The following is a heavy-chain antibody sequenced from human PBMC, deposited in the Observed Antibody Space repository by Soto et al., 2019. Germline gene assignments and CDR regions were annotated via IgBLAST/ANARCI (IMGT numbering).Heavy chain of an antibody. CDR2: IKKDGSGK. J-gene: IGHJ4*02. CDR3: ARDPRDSEYAIFDY. D-gene: IGHD1-26*01. CDR1: GFTFSNYW. V-gene: IGHV3-7*05. Sequence: EVQLVESGGDLVQPGGSLRLSCEASGFTFSNYWMSWVRQTPGKGLEWVANIKKDGSGKYYVDSVKGRFTISRDNAKNSLFLQTNSLRAEDTAVYYCARDPRDSEYAIFDYWGQGTLVTVSS.